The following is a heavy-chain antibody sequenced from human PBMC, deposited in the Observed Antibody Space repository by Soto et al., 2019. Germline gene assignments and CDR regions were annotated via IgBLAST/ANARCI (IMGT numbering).Heavy chain of an antibody. D-gene: IGHD3-10*01. J-gene: IGHJ4*02. CDR2: ISGSGDST. V-gene: IGHV3-23*01. CDR1: GVNLSVYD. Sequence: GGDLRLPWGCSGVNLSVYDHRWGRQAPGKGLEWVSGISGSGDSTHYADSVKGRFTVSRDNSKSMLYLQTNSLRAEDTAIYYCAKALYGGFTYWGQGTLVTVSS. CDR3: AKALYGGFTY.